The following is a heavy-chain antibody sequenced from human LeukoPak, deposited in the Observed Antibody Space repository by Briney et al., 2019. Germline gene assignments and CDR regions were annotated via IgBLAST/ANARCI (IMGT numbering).Heavy chain of an antibody. V-gene: IGHV3-23*01. CDR2: ISGSGGST. J-gene: IGHJ3*01. CDR3: AKDRSCTGSSCNVGS. Sequence: GGSLRLPCAASGFTFSSYAMSWVRQAPGKGLEWVSGISGSGGSTYYADSVKGRFTISRDNSKNTLFLQMNSLRAEDTAVYYCAKDRSCTGSSCNVGSWGQGTMVTVSS. D-gene: IGHD2-2*01. CDR1: GFTFSSYA.